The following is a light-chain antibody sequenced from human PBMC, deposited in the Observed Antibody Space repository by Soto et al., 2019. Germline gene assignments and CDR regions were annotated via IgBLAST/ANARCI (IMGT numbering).Light chain of an antibody. Sequence: QSALTQPASVSGSPGQSITISCTGTSSDVGVYNYVSWYQQHPGKAPKLMIYEVSNRTSGVSNRFSGSKSGNTASLTISGLQAEDEADYYCSSYTSSSTHWVFGGGTNLTVL. CDR1: SSDVGVYNY. CDR2: EVS. J-gene: IGLJ3*02. CDR3: SSYTSSSTHWV. V-gene: IGLV2-14*01.